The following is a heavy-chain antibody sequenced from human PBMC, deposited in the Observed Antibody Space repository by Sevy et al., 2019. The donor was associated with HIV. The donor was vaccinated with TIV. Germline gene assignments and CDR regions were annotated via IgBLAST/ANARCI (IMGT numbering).Heavy chain of an antibody. D-gene: IGHD6-13*01. CDR3: AKPPTSPSSSWYGNSLDY. CDR1: GFTFSSYA. J-gene: IGHJ4*02. CDR2: ISDSGGST. Sequence: GGSLRLSCVASGFTFSSYAMSWVRQAPGKGLEWVSTISDSGGSTYYADSVKGRFTISRDNSKNTLYLQMNSPRVEDTAVYYCAKPPTSPSSSWYGNSLDYWGQGTLVTVSS. V-gene: IGHV3-23*01.